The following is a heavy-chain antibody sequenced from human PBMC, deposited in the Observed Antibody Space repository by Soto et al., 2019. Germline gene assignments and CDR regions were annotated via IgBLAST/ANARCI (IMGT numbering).Heavy chain of an antibody. Sequence: PSETLSLTCTVSGGSVSSGSYCWSWIRQPPGKGLEWIGYFSYSGTTNYNPSLKSRVTISVDMSKNQFSLKLSAVTAADTAVYSCARDAGGYSGSYAFDYWGQGTPVTVSS. V-gene: IGHV4-61*01. J-gene: IGHJ4*02. CDR1: GGSVSSGSYC. D-gene: IGHD1-26*01. CDR3: ARDAGGYSGSYAFDY. CDR2: FSYSGTT.